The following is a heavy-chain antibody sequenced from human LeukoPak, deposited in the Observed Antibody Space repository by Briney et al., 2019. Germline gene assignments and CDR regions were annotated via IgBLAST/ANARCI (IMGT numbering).Heavy chain of an antibody. D-gene: IGHD3-22*01. CDR1: GYTFSGYY. CDR2: INPNTAAT. J-gene: IGHJ6*02. Sequence: KVSCKASGYTFSGYYMHWVRQAPGQGLEWMGWINPNTAATKYAQRFQGRVTMTRDTSISTGYMELSRLRSDDTAVYYCARGRLSYYDSSGDYYYYYGMDVWGQGTTVTVSS. V-gene: IGHV1-2*02. CDR3: ARGRLSYYDSSGDYYYYYGMDV.